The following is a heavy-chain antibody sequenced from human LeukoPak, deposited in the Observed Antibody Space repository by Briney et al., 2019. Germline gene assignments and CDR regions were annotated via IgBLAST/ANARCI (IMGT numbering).Heavy chain of an antibody. V-gene: IGHV1-69*04. CDR1: GGTFSSYA. CDR2: IIPILGIA. Sequence: ASVKASCKASGGTFSSYAISWVRQAPGQGLEWMGRIIPILGIANYAQKFQGRVTITADKSTSTAYMELSSLRSEDTAVYYCASGKIITGTDDYWGQGTLVTVSS. D-gene: IGHD1-20*01. CDR3: ASGKIITGTDDY. J-gene: IGHJ4*02.